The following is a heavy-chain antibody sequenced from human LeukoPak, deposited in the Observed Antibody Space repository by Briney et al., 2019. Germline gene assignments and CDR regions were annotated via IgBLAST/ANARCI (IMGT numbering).Heavy chain of an antibody. Sequence: ASVKVSCKASGYTFTSYYMHWVRQAPGQGLEWMGGIIPIFGTANYAQKFQGRVTITADESTSTAYMELSSLRSEDTAVYYCARVVPSSGYYSYFDYWGQGTLVTVSS. CDR2: IIPIFGTA. CDR3: ARVVPSSGYYSYFDY. V-gene: IGHV1-69*13. CDR1: GYTFTSYY. J-gene: IGHJ4*02. D-gene: IGHD3-22*01.